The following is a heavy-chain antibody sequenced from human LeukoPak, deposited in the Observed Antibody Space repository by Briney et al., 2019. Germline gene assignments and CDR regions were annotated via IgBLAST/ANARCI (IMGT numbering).Heavy chain of an antibody. CDR1: GYTFTSYC. V-gene: IGHV1-18*01. CDR3: ARVNGGNSGPYYYYMDV. J-gene: IGHJ6*03. D-gene: IGHD4-23*01. CDR2: ISAYKGNT. Sequence: ASVKISCKASGYTFTSYCISWVRQAPGQGLEWMGWISAYKGNTNYAHKLQGRVTLTTDTHTSTAYMELRSLRSDETAVYYCARVNGGNSGPYYYYMDVWGKGTTVTVSS.